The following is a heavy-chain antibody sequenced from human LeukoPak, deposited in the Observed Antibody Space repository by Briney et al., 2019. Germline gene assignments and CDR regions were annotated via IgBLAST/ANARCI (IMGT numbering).Heavy chain of an antibody. Sequence: GGSLRLSCAASGFTFSNYWMSWVRQAPGKGLEWVANIKQDRSEKYYVDSVKGRFTISRDNAKNSLYLQMNSLRAEDTAVYYCARDWPTTVTGAFDIWGQGTMVTVSS. V-gene: IGHV3-7*01. CDR2: IKQDRSEK. J-gene: IGHJ3*02. CDR3: ARDWPTTVTGAFDI. CDR1: GFTFSNYW. D-gene: IGHD4-17*01.